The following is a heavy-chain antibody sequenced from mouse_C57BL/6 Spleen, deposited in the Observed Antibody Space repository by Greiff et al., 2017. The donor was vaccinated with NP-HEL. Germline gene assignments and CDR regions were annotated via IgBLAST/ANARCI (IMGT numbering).Heavy chain of an antibody. CDR3: ARSKDYGGGDY. CDR2: IDPSDSYT. D-gene: IGHD2-4*01. J-gene: IGHJ4*01. CDR1: GYTFTSYW. V-gene: IGHV1-59*01. Sequence: QVQLQQPGAELVRPGTSVKLSCKASGYTFTSYWMHWVKQRPGQGLEWIGVIDPSDSYTNYNQKFKGKATLTVDTSSSTAYMQLSSLTSEDSAVYYCARSKDYGGGDYWGQGTSVTVSS.